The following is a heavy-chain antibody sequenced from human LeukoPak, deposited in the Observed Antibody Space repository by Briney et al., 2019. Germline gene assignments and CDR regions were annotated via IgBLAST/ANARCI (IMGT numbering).Heavy chain of an antibody. CDR2: ISGSGGST. D-gene: IGHD2-2*01. J-gene: IGHJ4*02. Sequence: GGSLRLSCAASGFTFSTFAMSWVRQAPGKGLEWVSTISGSGGSTYYADSVKGRFTISRDNSKNTLYLQMNSLRAEDTALFYCAKAVVVVPAVTPFDYWGLGTLVTVSS. CDR3: AKAVVVVPAVTPFDY. CDR1: GFTFSTFA. V-gene: IGHV3-23*01.